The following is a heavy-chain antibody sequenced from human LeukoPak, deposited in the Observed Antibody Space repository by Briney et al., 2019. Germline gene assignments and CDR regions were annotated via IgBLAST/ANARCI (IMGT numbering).Heavy chain of an antibody. Sequence: SETLSLTCTVSGGSISSHYWSWIRQSPGKGLEWIGYIYYSGSTNYNPSLKSRVTISVDTSKNQFSLKLSSVTAADTAVYYCATLKDGYNPYYFDYWGQGTLVTVSS. V-gene: IGHV4-59*11. CDR3: ATLKDGYNPYYFDY. D-gene: IGHD5-24*01. J-gene: IGHJ4*02. CDR1: GGSISSHY. CDR2: IYYSGST.